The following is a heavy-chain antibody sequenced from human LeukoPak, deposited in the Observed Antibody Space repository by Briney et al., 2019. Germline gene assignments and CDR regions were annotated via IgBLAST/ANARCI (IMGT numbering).Heavy chain of an antibody. Sequence: PGGSLRLSCAASGFTFSSYAMSWVRQAPGKGLEWVSAISGSGGSTYYADSVKGRFTISRDSSKNTLYLQMNSLRAEDTAVYYCAKGHYYDSSGYPNWGQGTLVTVSS. V-gene: IGHV3-23*01. CDR1: GFTFSSYA. D-gene: IGHD3-22*01. J-gene: IGHJ4*02. CDR3: AKGHYYDSSGYPN. CDR2: ISGSGGST.